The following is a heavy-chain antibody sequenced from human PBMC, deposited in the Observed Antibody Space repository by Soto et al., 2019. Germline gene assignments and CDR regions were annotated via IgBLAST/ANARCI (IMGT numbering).Heavy chain of an antibody. CDR3: AKEVKQWLVLASDAFDS. CDR2: ISAYNGNT. CDR1: GYTFTSYG. J-gene: IGHJ3*02. V-gene: IGHV1-18*01. D-gene: IGHD6-19*01. Sequence: ASVKVSCKASGYTFTSYGISWVRQAPGQGLEWMGWISAYNGNTNYAQKLQGRVTMTTDTSTSTAYMELRSLRSDDTAVYYCAKEVKQWLVLASDAFDSWAQGTMVTFS.